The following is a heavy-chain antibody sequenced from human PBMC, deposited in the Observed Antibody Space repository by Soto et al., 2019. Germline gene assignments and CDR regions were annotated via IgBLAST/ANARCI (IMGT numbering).Heavy chain of an antibody. CDR3: ASLFASTYSPRPFDF. CDR2: IYYSGST. D-gene: IGHD2-15*01. Sequence: SETLSLTCTVSGGSISSYYWSWIRQPPGKGLEWIGYIYYSGSTNYNPSLKSRVTISVDTSKNQFSLKLSSVTAEDTAVYYCASLFASTYSPRPFDFWGQGTQVTVSS. CDR1: GGSISSYY. J-gene: IGHJ4*02. V-gene: IGHV4-59*12.